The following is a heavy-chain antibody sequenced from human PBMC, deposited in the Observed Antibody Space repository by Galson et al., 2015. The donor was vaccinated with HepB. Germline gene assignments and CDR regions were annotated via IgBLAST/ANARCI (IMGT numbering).Heavy chain of an antibody. D-gene: IGHD3-3*01. J-gene: IGHJ4*02. CDR3: AREGGENWSGYYPDY. CDR2: IWYDGSNK. V-gene: IGHV3-33*01. Sequence: SLRLSCAASGFTFSSYVMHWVRQAPGKGLEWVAIIWYDGSNKYYADSVKGRLTISRDNSKNTLYLQMNSLRAEDTAVYYCAREGGENWSGYYPDYWGQGTLVTVSS. CDR1: GFTFSSYV.